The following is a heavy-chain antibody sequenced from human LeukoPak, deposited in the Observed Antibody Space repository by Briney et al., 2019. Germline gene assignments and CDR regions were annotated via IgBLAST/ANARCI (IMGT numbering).Heavy chain of an antibody. J-gene: IGHJ4*02. Sequence: GGSLRLSCAASGFTFSSYSMNWVRQAPGKGLEWVSSISSSSSYIYYADSVKGRFTISRDNAKNSLYLRMNSLRAEDTAVYARDPYYDFWSGYYTGKDYFDYWGQGTLVTVSS. CDR1: GFTFSSYS. CDR2: ISSSSSYI. V-gene: IGHV3-21*01. D-gene: IGHD3-3*01. CDR3: DPYYDFWSGYYTGKDYFDY.